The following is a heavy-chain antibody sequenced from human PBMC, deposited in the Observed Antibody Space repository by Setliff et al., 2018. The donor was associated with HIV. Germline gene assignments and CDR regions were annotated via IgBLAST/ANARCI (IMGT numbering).Heavy chain of an antibody. V-gene: IGHV4-38-2*01. CDR3: ARPRRVRSRAWYWFDI. Sequence: SETLSLTCAASGYSINSGFSRAWIRQPPGQGPQWIGRIYQSGSIYYNPSLQSRVTISVDSSKNQFSLNLVSVTAADTAVYYCARPRRVRSRAWYWFDIWGQGTLVTVSS. CDR2: IYQSGSI. J-gene: IGHJ5*02. D-gene: IGHD6-19*01. CDR1: GYSINSGFS.